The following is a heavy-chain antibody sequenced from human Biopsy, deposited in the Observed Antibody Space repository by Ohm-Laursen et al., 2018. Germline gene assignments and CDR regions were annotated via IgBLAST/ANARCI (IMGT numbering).Heavy chain of an antibody. J-gene: IGHJ6*02. CDR2: INHSGRT. CDR3: VRGVDCYDPYHYYALGV. CDR1: GGSISSDY. Sequence: GTLSLTCTVSGGSISSDYWSWIPQTPGKGLEWIGEINHSGRTNYNPSLKSRVTISVDTSKNQFSLKVRPVIAADTAVYYCVRGVDCYDPYHYYALGVWGQGTTVTVSS. V-gene: IGHV4-34*01. D-gene: IGHD2-21*01.